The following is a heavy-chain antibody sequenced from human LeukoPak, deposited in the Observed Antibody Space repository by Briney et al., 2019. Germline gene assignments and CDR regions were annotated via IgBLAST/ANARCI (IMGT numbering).Heavy chain of an antibody. V-gene: IGHV1-18*01. Sequence: ASVKVSCKASGYTFTSYGISWVRQAPGQGLERMGWISGYNGNTNYAQNLQGRVTMTTDTSTSTVYMELRSLRSDDTAVYYCARGFTHRMYYSQGGDAFDIWGQGTMVTVSS. J-gene: IGHJ3*02. CDR3: ARGFTHRMYYSQGGDAFDI. CDR2: ISGYNGNT. D-gene: IGHD3-10*01. CDR1: GYTFTSYG.